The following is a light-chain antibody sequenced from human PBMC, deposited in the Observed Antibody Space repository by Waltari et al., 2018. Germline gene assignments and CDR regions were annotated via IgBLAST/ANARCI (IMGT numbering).Light chain of an antibody. J-gene: IGLJ2*01. Sequence: QSVLTQPPSASGTPGQRVTISCSGSSSNIGSNSVNWYQHLPGTAPKLLIYSDNQRPSGVPDRFSGAKSGASASLAISGLQAEGEADYYCAAWDVSLNGLVFGGGTKLTVL. CDR3: AAWDVSLNGLV. V-gene: IGLV1-44*01. CDR2: SDN. CDR1: SSNIGSNS.